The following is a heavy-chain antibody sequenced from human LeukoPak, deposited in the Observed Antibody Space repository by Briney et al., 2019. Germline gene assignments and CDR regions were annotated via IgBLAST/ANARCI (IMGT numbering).Heavy chain of an antibody. V-gene: IGHV4-59*08. D-gene: IGHD3-10*01. CDR2: IYYSGST. J-gene: IGHJ5*02. Sequence: SETLSLTCTVSGGSISSYYWSWIRQPPGKGLEWIGYIYYSGSTNYNPSLKSRVTISVDTSKNQFSLKLSSVTAADTAVYYCTRCGWFGEECGWFDPWGQGTLVTVSS. CDR1: GGSISSYY. CDR3: TRCGWFGEECGWFDP.